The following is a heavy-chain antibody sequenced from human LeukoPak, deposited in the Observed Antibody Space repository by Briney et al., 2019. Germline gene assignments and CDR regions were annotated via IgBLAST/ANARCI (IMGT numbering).Heavy chain of an antibody. J-gene: IGHJ6*03. CDR2: IRYDGSNK. CDR3: AKDGGYCSSTSCHYYYYMDV. V-gene: IGHV3-30*02. CDR1: GFTFSSYG. D-gene: IGHD2-2*03. Sequence: GGSLRLSCAASGFTFSSYGMHWVRQAPGKGLEWVAFIRYDGSNKYYADSVKGRFTISRDNSKNTLYLQMDSLRAEDMAVYYCAKDGGYCSSTSCHYYYYMDVWGKGTTVTVSS.